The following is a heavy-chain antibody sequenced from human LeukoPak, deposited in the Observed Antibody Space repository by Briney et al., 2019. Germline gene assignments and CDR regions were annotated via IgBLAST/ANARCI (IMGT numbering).Heavy chain of an antibody. D-gene: IGHD1-26*01. CDR2: IYHSGST. Sequence: SETLSLTCTVSGYSISSGYYWGWIRQPPGKGLEWIGSIYHSGSTYYNPSLKSRVTISVDTPKNQFSLKLSSVTAADTAVYYCAIISGSYYSAAYDYWGQGTLVTVSS. CDR1: GYSISSGYY. J-gene: IGHJ4*02. CDR3: AIISGSYYSAAYDY. V-gene: IGHV4-38-2*02.